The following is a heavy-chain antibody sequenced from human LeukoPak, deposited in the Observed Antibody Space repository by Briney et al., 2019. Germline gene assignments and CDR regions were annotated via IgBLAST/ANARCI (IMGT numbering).Heavy chain of an antibody. D-gene: IGHD3-10*01. J-gene: IGHJ3*02. V-gene: IGHV3-33*01. CDR1: GFTFSSYG. CDR2: IWYDGSNK. Sequence: GGSLRLSCAASGFTFSSYGMHWVRQAPGKGLEWVVVIWYDGSNKYYTDSVKGRFTISRDNSKNTLNLQMNSLRAEDTAVYYCARRFGDDAFDIWGQGTVVTVSS. CDR3: ARRFGDDAFDI.